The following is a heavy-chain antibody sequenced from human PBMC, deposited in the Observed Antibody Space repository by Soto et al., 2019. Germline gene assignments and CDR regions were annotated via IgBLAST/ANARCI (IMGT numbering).Heavy chain of an antibody. CDR1: GASFSDANYY. V-gene: IGHV4-39*02. Sequence: SETLSLTCIVSGASFSDANYYWVWIRQPPGEGLEWIGSFYYDGRTYYNASLKSRVTISVDTSKNHFSLMLTSVTAADTAVYYCARRSHIVVVPTWGQGTLVTVSS. CDR3: ARRSHIVVVPT. CDR2: FYYDGRT. J-gene: IGHJ4*02. D-gene: IGHD2-21*01.